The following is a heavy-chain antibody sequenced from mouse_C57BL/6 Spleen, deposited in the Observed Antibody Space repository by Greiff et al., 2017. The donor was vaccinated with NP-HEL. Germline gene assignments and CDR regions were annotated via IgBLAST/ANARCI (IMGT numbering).Heavy chain of an antibody. V-gene: IGHV1-55*01. CDR1: GYTFTSYW. J-gene: IGHJ4*01. CDR2: IYPGSGST. CDR3: ARWYYYAMDY. Sequence: QVQLQQPGAELVKPGASVKMSCKASGYTFTSYWITWVKQRPGQGLEWIGDIYPGSGSTNYNEKFKSKATLTADTSSSTAYMQLSSLTSEDSAVYYCARWYYYAMDYWGQGTSVTVSS.